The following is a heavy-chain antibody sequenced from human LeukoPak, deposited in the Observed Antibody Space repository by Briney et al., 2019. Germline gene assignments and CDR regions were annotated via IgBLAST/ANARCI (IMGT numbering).Heavy chain of an antibody. D-gene: IGHD3-10*01. J-gene: IGHJ4*02. CDR3: ARGNEGNYFDY. Sequence: SVKVSCKASGGTFSSYAISWVRQAPGQGLEWMGRIIPILGIANYAQKFQGRVTITADKSTSTAYMELSSLRSEDTAVYYCARGNEGNYFDYWGQGTLVTVSS. CDR1: GGTFSSYA. V-gene: IGHV1-69*04. CDR2: IIPILGIA.